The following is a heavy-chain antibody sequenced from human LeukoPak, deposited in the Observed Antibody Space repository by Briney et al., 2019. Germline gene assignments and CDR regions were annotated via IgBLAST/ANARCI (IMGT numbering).Heavy chain of an antibody. Sequence: SETLSLTCAVYGGSFSDYSWSWIRQPPGKGLEWIGEINHSGNTNYNPSLKSRVTISVDTSKSQFFLKLSSVTAADTAVYYCARQKWITMVRGVINWFDPWGQGTLVTVSS. J-gene: IGHJ5*02. D-gene: IGHD3-10*01. V-gene: IGHV4-34*01. CDR3: ARQKWITMVRGVINWFDP. CDR1: GGSFSDYS. CDR2: INHSGNT.